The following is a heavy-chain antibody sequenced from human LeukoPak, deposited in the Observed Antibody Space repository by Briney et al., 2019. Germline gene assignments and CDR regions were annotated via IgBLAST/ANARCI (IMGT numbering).Heavy chain of an antibody. D-gene: IGHD3-10*01. J-gene: IGHJ4*02. CDR2: IYASGST. V-gene: IGHV4-4*07. CDR3: AGGSYYGYYFDY. Sequence: SETLSLTCTVPGGSISSYYWSWIPQPAGKGLEWIGRIYASGSTNYNPSLKSRVTMSVDTSKNQFSLKLSSVTAADTAVYYCAGGSYYGYYFDYWGQGTLVTVSS. CDR1: GGSISSYY.